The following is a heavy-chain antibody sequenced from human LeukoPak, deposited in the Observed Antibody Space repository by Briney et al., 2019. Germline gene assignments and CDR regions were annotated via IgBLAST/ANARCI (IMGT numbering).Heavy chain of an antibody. Sequence: GGSLRLSCTASGFTFNIYGINWVRPAPGKGRDWISYIGHMSRDIYYADSVRGRFTVSRDNAKNSLFLQMNSLRVQDTAVYFCARARRATGPDYWGRGTLVTVAS. J-gene: IGHJ4*02. CDR2: IGHMSRDI. CDR1: GFTFNIYG. D-gene: IGHD4-11*01. CDR3: ARARRATGPDY. V-gene: IGHV3-21*05.